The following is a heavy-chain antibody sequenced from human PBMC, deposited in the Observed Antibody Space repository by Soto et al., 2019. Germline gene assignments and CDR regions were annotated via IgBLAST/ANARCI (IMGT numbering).Heavy chain of an antibody. J-gene: IGHJ4*02. CDR1: GGTFSSYA. Sequence: QVQLVQSGAEVKKPGSSVKVSCKASGGTFSSYAISWVRQAPGQGLEWMGGIIPIFGTANYAQKFQGRVXIXAXXSTSTAYMELSSLRSEDTAVYYCARIEGYNYYFDYWGQGTLVTVSS. CDR2: IIPIFGTA. CDR3: ARIEGYNYYFDY. D-gene: IGHD1-1*01. V-gene: IGHV1-69*12.